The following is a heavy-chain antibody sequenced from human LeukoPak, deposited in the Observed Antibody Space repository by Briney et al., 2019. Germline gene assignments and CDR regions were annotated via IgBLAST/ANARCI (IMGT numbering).Heavy chain of an antibody. D-gene: IGHD4-17*01. CDR3: AKGDYGDCY. V-gene: IGHV3-23*01. CDR2: ITSSGNR. Sequence: RGSLRVSCAASGFTFSNYAMAWVRQAPGKGLEWVSSITSSGNRYYAESVKGRFTISRDNSKYTVYMQMSSLRAEDTAVYNCAKGDYGDCYWGQGTLVTVSS. J-gene: IGHJ4*02. CDR1: GFTFSNYA.